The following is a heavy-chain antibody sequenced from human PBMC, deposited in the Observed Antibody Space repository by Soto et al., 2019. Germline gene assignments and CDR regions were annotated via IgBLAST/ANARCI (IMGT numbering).Heavy chain of an antibody. V-gene: IGHV2-70*01. CDR3: ARVQRFLYSSSWYERSPGMDV. J-gene: IGHJ6*02. Sequence: VSGPTLVNPTQTLTLTCTFSGFSLSTSGMCVSWIRQPPGKALEWLALIDWDDDKYYSTSLKTRLTISKDTSKNQVVLTMTNMDPVDTATYYCARVQRFLYSSSWYERSPGMDVWGQGTTVTVSS. D-gene: IGHD6-13*01. CDR2: IDWDDDK. CDR1: GFSLSTSGMC.